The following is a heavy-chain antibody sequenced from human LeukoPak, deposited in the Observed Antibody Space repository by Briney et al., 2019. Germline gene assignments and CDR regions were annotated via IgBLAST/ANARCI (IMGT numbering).Heavy chain of an antibody. J-gene: IGHJ4*02. D-gene: IGHD2-2*01. CDR2: ISDDGSNK. V-gene: IGHV3-30*18. CDR1: GFTFSSYG. CDR3: AKAAPVVVPAALIDY. Sequence: GGSLRFSCAASGFTFSSYGMHWVRQAPGKGLEWVAVISDDGSNKYYADSVKGRFTISRDNSKHTLYLQMNSLRAEDTAVYYCAKAAPVVVPAALIDYWGQGTLVTVSS.